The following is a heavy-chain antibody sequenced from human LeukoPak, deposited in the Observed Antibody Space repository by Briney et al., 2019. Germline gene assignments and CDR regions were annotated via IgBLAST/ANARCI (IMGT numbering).Heavy chain of an antibody. Sequence: ASVKVSCKASGYTFTSYVNWVRQATGQGLEWMGWMNPNSGSTGYAQKFQGRVTMTMNTSISTAYMELSSLRSEDTAVYYCARRTGPSLWEYWGQGTLVTVSS. CDR1: GYTFTSYV. J-gene: IGHJ4*02. CDR3: ARRTGPSLWEY. V-gene: IGHV1-8*01. D-gene: IGHD3/OR15-3a*01. CDR2: MNPNSGST.